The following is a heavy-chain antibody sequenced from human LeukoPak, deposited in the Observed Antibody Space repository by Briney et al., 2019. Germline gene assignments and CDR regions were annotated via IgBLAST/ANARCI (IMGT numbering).Heavy chain of an antibody. CDR1: GGSISSSSYY. CDR2: IYCGST. Sequence: SETLSLTCTVSGGSISSSSYYWGWIRQPPGKGLEWIGSIYCGSTSYNPSLKSRVTISVDTSKNQFSLKLGSVTAADTAVYYCARNASDGGTSYFDYWGQGTLVTVSS. D-gene: IGHD1-26*01. J-gene: IGHJ4*02. CDR3: ARNASDGGTSYFDY. V-gene: IGHV4-39*01.